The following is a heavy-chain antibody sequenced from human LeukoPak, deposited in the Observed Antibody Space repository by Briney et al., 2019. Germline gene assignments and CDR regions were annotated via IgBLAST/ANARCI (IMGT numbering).Heavy chain of an antibody. D-gene: IGHD3-3*01. CDR2: INHSGST. J-gene: IGHJ4*02. CDR1: GGSFSGYY. V-gene: IGHV4-34*01. CDR3: ARGVADFWSGYFGI. Sequence: SETLSLTCAVYGGSFSGYYWSWIRQPPGKGLEWIGEINHSGSTNYNPSLKSRVTMSVDTSKNQFSLKLSSVTAADTAVYYCARGVADFWSGYFGIWGQGTLVTVSS.